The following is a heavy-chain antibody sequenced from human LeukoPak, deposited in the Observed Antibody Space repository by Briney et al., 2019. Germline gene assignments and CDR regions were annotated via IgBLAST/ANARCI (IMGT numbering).Heavy chain of an antibody. V-gene: IGHV1-2*02. CDR1: GYTFTGYY. CDR2: INPNSGGT. Sequence: GASVKVSCKASGYTFTGYYMHWVRQAPGQGLEWMGWINPNSGGTNYAQKFQGRVTMTRDTSISTAYMELSGLRSDDTAVYYCARIITIFGVVTTDYYYYMDVWGKGTTVTVSS. D-gene: IGHD3-3*01. CDR3: ARIITIFGVVTTDYYYYMDV. J-gene: IGHJ6*03.